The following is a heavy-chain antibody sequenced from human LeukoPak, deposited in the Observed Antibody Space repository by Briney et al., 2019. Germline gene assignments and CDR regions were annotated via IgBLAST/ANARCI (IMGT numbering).Heavy chain of an antibody. V-gene: IGHV4-39*01. Sequence: PSVTLSLTCTVSGGSISSSSYYWGWIRQPPGKGLEWIGSIYYSGSTYYNPSLKSRVTISVDTSKNQFSLKLSSVTAADTAVYYCAALWFGESYFDYWGQGTLVTVSS. CDR1: GGSISSSSYY. J-gene: IGHJ4*02. CDR3: AALWFGESYFDY. CDR2: IYYSGST. D-gene: IGHD3-10*01.